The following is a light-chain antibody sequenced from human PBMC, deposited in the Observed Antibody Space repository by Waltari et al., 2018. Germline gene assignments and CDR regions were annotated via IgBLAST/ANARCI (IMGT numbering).Light chain of an antibody. CDR3: QQYDNLLT. CDR2: DAS. CDR1: QDISNY. Sequence: DIQMTQSPSSLSASVGDRVTITCQASQDISNYSNWYQQKPGKVPKLLIYDASNLETGVPSRFSGSGSGTDFTFTISSLQPEDIATYYCQQYDNLLTFGGGTKVEIK. J-gene: IGKJ4*01. V-gene: IGKV1-33*01.